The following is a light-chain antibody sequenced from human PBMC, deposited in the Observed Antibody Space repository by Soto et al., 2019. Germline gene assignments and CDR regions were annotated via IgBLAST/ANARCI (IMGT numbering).Light chain of an antibody. Sequence: EIVMTQSPATLSVSPGERATLSCRASQSVSNNLAWYQQKPGQAPRLLIYGASTRATGIPARFSGSGSGTEFNLTISSLQSEDFAVYYCQQYNNWPRTFGQGTKVEIK. CDR3: QQYNNWPRT. V-gene: IGKV3-15*01. CDR1: QSVSNN. CDR2: GAS. J-gene: IGKJ1*01.